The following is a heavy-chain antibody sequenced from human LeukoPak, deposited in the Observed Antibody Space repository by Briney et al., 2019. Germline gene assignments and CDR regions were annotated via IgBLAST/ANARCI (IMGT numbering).Heavy chain of an antibody. CDR2: ISDSGGST. Sequence: GGSLRLSCAASGFTFSSYGMSWVRQAPGKGLEWVSAISDSGGSTYYADSVKGRFTISRDNSKNTLYLQMNSLRAEDTAVYYCATGGSWPLPSDYWGQGTLVTVSS. J-gene: IGHJ4*02. CDR1: GFTFSSYG. V-gene: IGHV3-23*01. CDR3: ATGGSWPLPSDY. D-gene: IGHD2-15*01.